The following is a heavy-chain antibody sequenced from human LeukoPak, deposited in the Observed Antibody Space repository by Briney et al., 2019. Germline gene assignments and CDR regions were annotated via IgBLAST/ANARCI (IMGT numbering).Heavy chain of an antibody. J-gene: IGHJ4*02. V-gene: IGHV4-34*01. CDR2: INHSGST. CDR1: GGSFSGYY. Sequence: PSETLSLTCAVYGGSFSGYYWSWIRQPPGKGLEWIGEINHSGSTNYNPSLKSRVTISVDTSKNQFSLKLSSVTAADTAVYYCARGSAKFSYWGQETLVTVSS. CDR3: ARGSAKFSY.